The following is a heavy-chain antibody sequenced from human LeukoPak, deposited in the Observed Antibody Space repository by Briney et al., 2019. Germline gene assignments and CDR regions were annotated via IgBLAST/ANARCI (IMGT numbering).Heavy chain of an antibody. D-gene: IGHD6-13*01. CDR3: ARDSAIAAAGNGGVDP. V-gene: IGHV4-4*07. CDR1: GGSISSYY. Sequence: SETLSLTCTVSGGSISSYYWSWIRQPAGKGLEWIGRIYTSGSTNYNPSLKSRVTMSVDTSKNQFSLKLSSVTAADTAVYYCARDSAIAAAGNGGVDPWGQGTLVTVSS. CDR2: IYTSGST. J-gene: IGHJ5*02.